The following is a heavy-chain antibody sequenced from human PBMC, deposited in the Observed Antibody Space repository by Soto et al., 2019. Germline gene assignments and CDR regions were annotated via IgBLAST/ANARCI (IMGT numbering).Heavy chain of an antibody. D-gene: IGHD3-10*01. Sequence: QVQLVQSGAEVKKPGASVKVSCKASGYTFTGYYIHWMRQAPGQGLEWMGWIHPDSGDTSYAQKFQGWVTMTSDTSIRNAYLELSRLKSDDTAVYYCARVNYYGSGNDYFYGMDVWGHWTTVTVSS. CDR1: GYTFTGYY. CDR3: ARVNYYGSGNDYFYGMDV. V-gene: IGHV1-2*04. J-gene: IGHJ6*02. CDR2: IHPDSGDT.